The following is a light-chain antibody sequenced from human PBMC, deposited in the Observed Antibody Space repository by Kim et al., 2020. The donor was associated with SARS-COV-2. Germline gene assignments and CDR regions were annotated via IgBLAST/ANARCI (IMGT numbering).Light chain of an antibody. V-gene: IGLV3-1*01. Sequence: SYELTQPPSVSVAPGQTASITCSGDSLGSKYVCWYQQKPGQSPVVVVYDDEERPSGIPERFSGSNSGNTATLTISGIQAMDEADYYCQVWDSTTTVSGG. CDR1: SLGSKY. CDR2: DDE. J-gene: IGLJ2*01. CDR3: QVWDSTTTV.